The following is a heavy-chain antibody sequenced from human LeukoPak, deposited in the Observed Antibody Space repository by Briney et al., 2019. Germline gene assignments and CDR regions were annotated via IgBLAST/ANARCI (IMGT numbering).Heavy chain of an antibody. CDR3: ARTQEAGYSSGWYDSYYYYYMDV. CDR1: GGSISSYY. V-gene: IGHV4-59*01. CDR2: IYYSGST. J-gene: IGHJ6*03. D-gene: IGHD6-19*01. Sequence: SETLSLTCTVSGGSISSYYWSWIRQPPGKGLEWIGYIYYSGSTNYNPSLKSRVTISVDTSKNQFSLKLSSVTAADTAVYYCARTQEAGYSSGWYDSYYYYYMDVWGKGTTVTISS.